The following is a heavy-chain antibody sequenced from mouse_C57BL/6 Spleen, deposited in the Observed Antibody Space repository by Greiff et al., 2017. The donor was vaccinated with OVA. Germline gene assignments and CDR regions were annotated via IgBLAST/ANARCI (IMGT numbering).Heavy chain of an antibody. D-gene: IGHD4-1*01. CDR3: ARGTGHFDY. J-gene: IGHJ2*01. Sequence: EVKLVESEGGLVQPGSSMKLSCTASGFTFSDYYMAWVRQVPEKGLEWVANINYDGSSTYYLDSLKSRFIISRDNAKNILYLQMSSLKSEDTATYYCARGTGHFDYWGQGTTLTVSS. CDR1: GFTFSDYY. CDR2: INYDGSST. V-gene: IGHV5-16*01.